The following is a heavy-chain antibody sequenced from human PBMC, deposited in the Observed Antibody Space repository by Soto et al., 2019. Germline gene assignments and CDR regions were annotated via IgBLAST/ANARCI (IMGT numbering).Heavy chain of an antibody. CDR3: ARGQPYTAAQYDSSGYYRRWFDP. CDR1: GGSFSGYY. J-gene: IGHJ5*02. Sequence: SETLSLTCAVYGGSFSGYYWSWIRQPPGKGLEWIGEINHSGSTNYNPSLKSRVTISVDTSKNQFSLKLSSVTAADTAVYYCARGQPYTAAQYDSSGYYRRWFDPWGQGTLVTVSS. D-gene: IGHD3-22*01. CDR2: INHSGST. V-gene: IGHV4-34*01.